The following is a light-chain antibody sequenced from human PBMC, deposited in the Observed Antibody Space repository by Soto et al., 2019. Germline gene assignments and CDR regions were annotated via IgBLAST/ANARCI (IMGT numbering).Light chain of an antibody. CDR1: QSVSGY. CDR3: ARPLGRHR. J-gene: IGKJ1*01. CDR2: DAS. V-gene: IGKV3-11*01. Sequence: SAVTVSLYKGERATLSCRASQSVSGYLVWYQQKPGQAPRLLIYDASTRAAGIPARLIGSGSGTDFTLTICCLEPEDSAVYYCARPLGRHRFGHRTMADIK.